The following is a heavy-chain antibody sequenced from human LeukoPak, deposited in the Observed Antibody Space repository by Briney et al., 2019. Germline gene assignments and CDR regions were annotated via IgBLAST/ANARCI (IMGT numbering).Heavy chain of an antibody. J-gene: IGHJ4*02. Sequence: SETLSLTCTVSGGSISSGDYYWGWIRQPPGKGLEWIGYIYYSGSTYYNPSLKSRVTISVDTSKNQFSLKLSSVTAADTAVYYCARDPAYGGNPGFDYWGQGTLVTVSS. V-gene: IGHV4-30-4*08. D-gene: IGHD4-23*01. CDR1: GGSISSGDYY. CDR3: ARDPAYGGNPGFDY. CDR2: IYYSGST.